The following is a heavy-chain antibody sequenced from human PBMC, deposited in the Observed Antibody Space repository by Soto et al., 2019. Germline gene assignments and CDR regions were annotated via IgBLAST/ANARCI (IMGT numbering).Heavy chain of an antibody. CDR1: GGSISSYY. V-gene: IGHV4-59*01. Sequence: SETLSLTCTVSGGSISSYYWSWIRRPPGKGLEWIGYIYYSGSTNYNPSLKSRVTISVDTSKNQFSLKLSSVTAADTAVYYCARDIGSGWYRGYFDYWGQGTLVTVSS. CDR2: IYYSGST. J-gene: IGHJ4*02. CDR3: ARDIGSGWYRGYFDY. D-gene: IGHD6-19*01.